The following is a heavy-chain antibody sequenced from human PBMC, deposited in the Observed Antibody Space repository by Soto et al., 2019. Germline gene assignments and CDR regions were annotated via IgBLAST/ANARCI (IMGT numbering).Heavy chain of an antibody. Sequence: PSETLSLTCTVSGGSISSGDFYWSWIRQPPGKGLEWIGYIYNTGSTHDNPSLKSRVTVSVDTSKNQFSLKLSSVTAADTAVYYCARSTENSRGYWDALDVWDQGTMGTVS. J-gene: IGHJ3*01. CDR3: ARSTENSRGYWDALDV. D-gene: IGHD3-22*01. CDR2: IYNTGST. CDR1: GGSISSGDFY. V-gene: IGHV4-30-4*01.